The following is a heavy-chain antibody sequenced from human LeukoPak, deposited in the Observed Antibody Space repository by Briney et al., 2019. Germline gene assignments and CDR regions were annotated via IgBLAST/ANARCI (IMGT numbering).Heavy chain of an antibody. Sequence: SETLSLTCTVSGYSISSGYYWGWIRQPPGKGLEWIGRIYTSGSTNYNPSLKSRVTMSVDTSKNQFSLKLSSVTAADTAVYYCARIQAYGSGSLYDSYWYFDLWGRGTLVTVSS. D-gene: IGHD3-10*01. V-gene: IGHV4-38-2*02. CDR2: IYTSGST. CDR3: ARIQAYGSGSLYDSYWYFDL. J-gene: IGHJ2*01. CDR1: GYSISSGYY.